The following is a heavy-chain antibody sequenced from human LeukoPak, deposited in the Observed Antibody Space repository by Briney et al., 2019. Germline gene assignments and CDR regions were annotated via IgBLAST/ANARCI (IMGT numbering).Heavy chain of an antibody. CDR1: GGTFSSYA. J-gene: IGHJ4*02. Sequence: ASVKVSCKASGGTFSSYATSWVRQAPGQGLEWMGWINPNSGGTNYAQKFQGRVTMTRDTSISTAYMELSRLRSDDTAVYYCARGLVGAPYWGQGTLVTVSS. V-gene: IGHV1-2*02. CDR2: INPNSGGT. D-gene: IGHD1-26*01. CDR3: ARGLVGAPY.